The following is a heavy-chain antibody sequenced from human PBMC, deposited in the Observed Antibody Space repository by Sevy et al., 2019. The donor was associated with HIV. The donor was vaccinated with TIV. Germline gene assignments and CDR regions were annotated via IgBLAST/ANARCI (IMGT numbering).Heavy chain of an antibody. CDR1: GGSVSSGSYY. Sequence: SETLSLTCTVSGGSVSSGSYYWSWIRQPPGKGLKWIGYIYYSGSTNYNPSLKSRVTISVDTSKNQFSLKLSSVTAADTAVYYCARYGGTYYDFWSGNNDAFDIWGQGTMVTVSS. V-gene: IGHV4-61*01. CDR3: ARYGGTYYDFWSGNNDAFDI. J-gene: IGHJ3*02. D-gene: IGHD3-3*01. CDR2: IYYSGST.